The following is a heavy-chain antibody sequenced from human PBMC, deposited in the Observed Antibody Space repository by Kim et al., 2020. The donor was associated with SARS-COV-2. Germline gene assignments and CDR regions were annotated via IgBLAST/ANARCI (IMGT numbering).Heavy chain of an antibody. J-gene: IGHJ4*02. D-gene: IGHD1-26*01. Sequence: GYADSVKGRFTISRDNAKNSMYLQMNSLRAEDTALYYCARPRSGSYDFDYWGQGTLVTVSS. V-gene: IGHV3-20*03. CDR3: ARPRSGSYDFDY.